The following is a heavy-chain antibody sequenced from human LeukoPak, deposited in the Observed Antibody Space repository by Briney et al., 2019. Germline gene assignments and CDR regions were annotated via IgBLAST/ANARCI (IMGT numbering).Heavy chain of an antibody. Sequence: SETLSLTCTVSGGSISIYYWSWIRQPPGKGLEWIGYIYYSGSTNYNPSLKSRVTISVDTSKNQFSLKLSSVTAADTAVYYCARIESIARSFDYWGQGTLVTVSS. V-gene: IGHV4-59*08. CDR1: GGSISIYY. CDR3: ARIESIARSFDY. D-gene: IGHD6-6*01. CDR2: IYYSGST. J-gene: IGHJ4*02.